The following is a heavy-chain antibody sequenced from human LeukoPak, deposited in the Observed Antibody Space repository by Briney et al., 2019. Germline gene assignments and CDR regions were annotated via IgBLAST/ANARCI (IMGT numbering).Heavy chain of an antibody. V-gene: IGHV3-21*01. Sequence: GGSLRLSCAASGFTFRTYSMNWVRQAPGKGLEWVSSISTASSYIQYADSVMGRFTISRDNAKNSLYLQMNSLRADDSAIYYCARRDYYFYSMDVWGKGTTVTVS. CDR3: ARRDYYFYSMDV. J-gene: IGHJ6*03. CDR2: ISTASSYI. CDR1: GFTFRTYS.